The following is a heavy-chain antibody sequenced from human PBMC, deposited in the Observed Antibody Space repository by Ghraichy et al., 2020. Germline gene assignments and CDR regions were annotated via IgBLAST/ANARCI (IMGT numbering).Heavy chain of an antibody. J-gene: IGHJ6*02. CDR2: INHSGST. CDR1: GGSFSGYY. D-gene: IGHD6-6*01. Sequence: SQTLSLTCAVYGGSFSGYYWSWIRQPPGKGLEWIGEINHSGSTNYNPSLKSRVTISVDTSKNQFSLKLSSVTAADTAVYYCARAEGDSSSYYYYYGMDVWGQGNTVTVSS. V-gene: IGHV4-34*01. CDR3: ARAEGDSSSYYYYYGMDV.